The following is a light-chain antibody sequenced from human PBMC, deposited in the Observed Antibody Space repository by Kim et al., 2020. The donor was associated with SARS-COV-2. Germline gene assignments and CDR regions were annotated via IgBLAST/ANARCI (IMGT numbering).Light chain of an antibody. CDR2: WAS. CDR1: QSVLYSSNNQNY. Sequence: SATINCKSSQSVLYSSNNQNYLAWYQQKPGQPPKLLIYWASTRESVVPDRFSGSGSGTDFTLTISSLQAEDVAVYYCQQYYSTPHTFGQGTKLEI. V-gene: IGKV4-1*01. J-gene: IGKJ2*01. CDR3: QQYYSTPHT.